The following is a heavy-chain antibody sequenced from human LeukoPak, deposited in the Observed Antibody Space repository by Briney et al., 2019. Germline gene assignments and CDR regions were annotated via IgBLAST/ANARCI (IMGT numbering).Heavy chain of an antibody. V-gene: IGHV3-7*01. J-gene: IGHJ1*01. CDR2: IKEDGSEK. CDR1: GFTFSNYW. CDR3: AATVVPH. D-gene: IGHD4-23*01. Sequence: GGSLRLSCVASGFTFSNYWMSWVRQAPGKGLEWVANIKEDGSEKYYVDSVKGRFTISRDNAKNTLYLQMNSLRAEDTAVYYCAATVVPHWGQGTLVTVSS.